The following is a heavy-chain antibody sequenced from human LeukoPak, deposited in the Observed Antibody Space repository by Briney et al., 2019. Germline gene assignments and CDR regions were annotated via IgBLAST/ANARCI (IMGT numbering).Heavy chain of an antibody. D-gene: IGHD3-10*01. CDR2: LNGGDYLT. CDR3: AMANLAPRGINFDS. Sequence: GGSLRLSCAASGFSFRTSAMSWVRQAPGKGLQWVSSLNGGDYLTYYADSVKGRFTISRDSSKNILYLHMNSLGSDDTAIYYCAMANLAPRGINFDSWGQGTLVTVSS. J-gene: IGHJ4*02. V-gene: IGHV3-23*01. CDR1: GFSFRTSA.